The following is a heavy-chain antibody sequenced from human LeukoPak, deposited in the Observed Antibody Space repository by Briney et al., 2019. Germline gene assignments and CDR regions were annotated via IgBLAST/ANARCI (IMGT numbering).Heavy chain of an antibody. V-gene: IGHV3-9*01. CDR1: GFTFDDYA. J-gene: IGHJ4*02. CDR3: AKSRWGSGSYRFDY. D-gene: IGHD3-10*01. CDR2: ISWNSGSI. Sequence: GGSLRLSCAASGFTFDDYAMHWVRQAPGKGLEWVSGISWNSGSIGYADSVKGRFTISRDNAKNSLYLQMNSLRAEDTALYYCAKSRWGSGSYRFDYWGQGTLVTVSS.